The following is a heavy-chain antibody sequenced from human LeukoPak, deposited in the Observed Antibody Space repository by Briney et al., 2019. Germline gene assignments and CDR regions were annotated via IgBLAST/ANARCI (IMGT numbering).Heavy chain of an antibody. Sequence: GGSLRLSCVTSGFIFSNYGMHWVRQAPGKGLEWLTFIQFDGSNKLYADSVKGRFTISRDNAKNSLYLQMNSLRAEDTAVYYCATGAQLRFLEWWYYFDYWGQGTLVTVSS. V-gene: IGHV3-30*02. J-gene: IGHJ4*02. D-gene: IGHD3-3*01. CDR1: GFIFSNYG. CDR3: ATGAQLRFLEWWYYFDY. CDR2: IQFDGSNK.